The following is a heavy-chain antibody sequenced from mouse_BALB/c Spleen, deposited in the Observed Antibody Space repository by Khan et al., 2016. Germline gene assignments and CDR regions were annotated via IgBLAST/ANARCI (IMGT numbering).Heavy chain of an antibody. V-gene: IGHV1-9*01. J-gene: IGHJ4*01. CDR2: ILPGSDST. Sequence: QVQLQQSGAELMKPGASVKISCKATGYTFSNYWIEWVKQRPGHGLEWIGEILPGSDSTNYDEKFKGKATFTADTSSNTAYMQLRSLTSEDTAIYYCARVGYSMDYWGQGTSVTVSS. CDR3: ARVGYSMDY. D-gene: IGHD3-3*01. CDR1: GYTFSNYW.